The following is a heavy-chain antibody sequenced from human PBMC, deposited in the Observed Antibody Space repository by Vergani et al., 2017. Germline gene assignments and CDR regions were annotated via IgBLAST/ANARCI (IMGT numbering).Heavy chain of an antibody. CDR2: MNPNSGNT. V-gene: IGHV1-8*01. D-gene: IGHD4-23*01. CDR1: GYTFTSYD. CDR3: ARAGGVPYYYYYYMDV. Sequence: QVQLVQSGAEVKKPGASVKVSCKASGYTFTSYDINWVRQANGQWLEWMGWMNPNSGNTGYAQKFQGRVTKTRNTSISTAYMELSSLRSEDTAVYYCARAGGVPYYYYYYMDVWGKGTTVTVSS. J-gene: IGHJ6*03.